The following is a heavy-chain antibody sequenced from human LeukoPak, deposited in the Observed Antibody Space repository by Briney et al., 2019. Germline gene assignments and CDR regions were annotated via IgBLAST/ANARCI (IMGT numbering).Heavy chain of an antibody. CDR2: ISGSGGST. CDR3: ARVNGYSYGQNWYFDL. J-gene: IGHJ2*01. V-gene: IGHV3-23*01. CDR1: GFTFSSYA. Sequence: PGGSLRLSCAASGFTFSSYAMSWVRQAPGKGLEWVSAISGSGGSTYYADSVKGRFTISRDNSKNTLYLQMNSLRAEDTAVYYCARVNGYSYGQNWYFDLWGRGTLVTVSS. D-gene: IGHD5-18*01.